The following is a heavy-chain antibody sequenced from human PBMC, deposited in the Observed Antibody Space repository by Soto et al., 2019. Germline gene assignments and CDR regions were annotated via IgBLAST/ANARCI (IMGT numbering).Heavy chain of an antibody. CDR2: ISYDGSNK. CDR3: ARGRGYSYGVGDY. Sequence: QVQLVESGGGVVQPGRSLRLSCAASGFTFSSYAMHWVRQAPGKGLEWVAVISYDGSNKYYADSVKGRFTISRDNSKNTRYLQMNSLRAEDTAVYYCARGRGYSYGVGDYWGQGTLVTVSS. CDR1: GFTFSSYA. D-gene: IGHD5-18*01. J-gene: IGHJ4*02. V-gene: IGHV3-30-3*01.